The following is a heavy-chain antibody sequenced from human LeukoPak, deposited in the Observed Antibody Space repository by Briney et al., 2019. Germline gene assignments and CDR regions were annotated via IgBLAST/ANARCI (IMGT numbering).Heavy chain of an antibody. Sequence: GGSLRLSCAASGFMFSSYWMNWVRQAPGKGLEWVANIKKDGSEKYYVDSVKGRFTISRDNAKTSLYLQMISLRAEDTAVYYCARDRYSSSWYYYYMDVWGKGTTVTVSS. V-gene: IGHV3-7*01. J-gene: IGHJ6*03. CDR1: GFMFSSYW. CDR2: IKKDGSEK. D-gene: IGHD6-13*01. CDR3: ARDRYSSSWYYYYMDV.